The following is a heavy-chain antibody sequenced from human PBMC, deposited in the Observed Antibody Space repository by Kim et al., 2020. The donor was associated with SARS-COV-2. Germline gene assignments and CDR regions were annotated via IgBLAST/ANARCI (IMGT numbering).Heavy chain of an antibody. CDR2: ISTTGNYI. V-gene: IGHV3-21*01. Sequence: GGSLRLSCAASGFTFSSYSMIWVRQAPGGGLEWVSLISTTGNYIYYADSLKGRLTISRDNTKNSLFLQMNSLRPDGTAVYYCARSVGQGYSGTRSYFDSWGQGTLVTVSS. CDR1: GFTFSSYS. D-gene: IGHD3-10*01. CDR3: ARSVGQGYSGTRSYFDS. J-gene: IGHJ4*02.